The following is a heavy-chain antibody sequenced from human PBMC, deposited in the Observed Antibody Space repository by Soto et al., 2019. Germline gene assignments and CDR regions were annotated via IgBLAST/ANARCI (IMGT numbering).Heavy chain of an antibody. D-gene: IGHD3-10*01. J-gene: IGHJ4*02. CDR2: ISPSSSFL. CDR3: ARVGTDYGSGSPYYSDY. V-gene: IGHV3-21*06. CDR1: GFSFRSYY. Sequence: GGSLRLSCAASGFSFRSYYLNWVRQAPGRGLEWVSSISPSSSFLSYADSVKGRFTISRDNAKSSVHLQMNSLRAEDTAVYFCARVGTDYGSGSPYYSDYWGQGTLVTVS.